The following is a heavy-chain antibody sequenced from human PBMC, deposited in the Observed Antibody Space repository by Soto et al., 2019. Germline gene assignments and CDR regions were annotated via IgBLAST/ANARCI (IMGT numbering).Heavy chain of an antibody. J-gene: IGHJ4*02. CDR1: GGSISSGDYY. Sequence: QVQLQESGPGLVKPSQTLSLTCTVSGGSISSGDYYWSWIRQPPGKGLEWIGYIYYSGSTYYNPSLKXRXTXAXXPSTNQFSLKLSSVTAADAAVYYCARARGARYFDYWGQGTLVTVSS. D-gene: IGHD2-15*01. V-gene: IGHV4-30-4*01. CDR3: ARARGARYFDY. CDR2: IYYSGST.